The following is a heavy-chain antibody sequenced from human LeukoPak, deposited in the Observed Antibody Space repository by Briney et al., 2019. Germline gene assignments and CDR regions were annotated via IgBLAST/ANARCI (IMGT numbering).Heavy chain of an antibody. Sequence: TSETLSLTCTVSGGSISSSDYYWGWIRQPPGKGLEWIGSIYYGGSTYYNPSLKSRVTISVDTSMNQFSLKLSFVTTADTAVYYCARALGYCSGGSCTRGYNWSDPWGQGTLVTVPS. V-gene: IGHV4-39*01. J-gene: IGHJ5*02. CDR1: GGSISSSDYY. CDR3: ARALGYCSGGSCTRGYNWSDP. D-gene: IGHD2-15*01. CDR2: IYYGGST.